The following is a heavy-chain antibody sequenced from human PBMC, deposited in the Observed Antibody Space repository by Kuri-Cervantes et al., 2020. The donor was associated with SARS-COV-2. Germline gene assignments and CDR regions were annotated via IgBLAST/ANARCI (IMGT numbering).Heavy chain of an antibody. V-gene: IGHV1-3*01. CDR2: INAGNGNT. J-gene: IGHJ4*02. CDR1: GYTFTSYA. D-gene: IGHD2-2*01. CDR3: ARTYCSSTSCSPGDY. Sequence: ASVKVSCKASGYTFTSYAMHWVRQAPGQRLEWMGWINAGNGNTKYSQKFQGRVTITRDTSASTAYMELSSLRSEDTAVYYCARTYCSSTSCSPGDYWGQGTLGTVSS.